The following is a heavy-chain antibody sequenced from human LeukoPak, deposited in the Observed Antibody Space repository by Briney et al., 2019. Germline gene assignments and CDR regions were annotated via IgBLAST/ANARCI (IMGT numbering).Heavy chain of an antibody. CDR3: AKDVSPLRYFDWLPSD. CDR1: GFTFSSYG. CDR2: ISYDGSNK. D-gene: IGHD3-9*01. J-gene: IGHJ4*02. V-gene: IGHV3-30*18. Sequence: PGGSLRLSCAASGFTFSSYGMHWVRQAPGKGLEWVAVISYDGSNKYYAHSVKGRFTISRDNSKNTLYLQMNSLRAEDTAVYYCAKDVSPLRYFDWLPSDWGQGTLVTVSS.